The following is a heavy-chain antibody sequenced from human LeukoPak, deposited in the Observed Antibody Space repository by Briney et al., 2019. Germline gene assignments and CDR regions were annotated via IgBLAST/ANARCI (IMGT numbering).Heavy chain of an antibody. V-gene: IGHV3-74*01. J-gene: IGHJ4*02. CDR2: INTDGSST. D-gene: IGHD1-26*01. CDR1: GFTFDDYA. Sequence: GGSLRLSCAASGFTFDDYAMHWVRQAPGKGLVWVSRINTDGSSTSYADSVKGRFTISRDNAKNTLYLQMNSLRAEDTAVYYCVKDIGTVGASPFDYWGQGTLVSVSS. CDR3: VKDIGTVGASPFDY.